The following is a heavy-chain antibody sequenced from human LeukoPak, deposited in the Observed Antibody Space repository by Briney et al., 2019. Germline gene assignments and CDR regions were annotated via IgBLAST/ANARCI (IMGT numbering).Heavy chain of an antibody. CDR1: RDPISSHY. V-gene: IGHV4-59*11. D-gene: IGHD1-26*01. CDR3: ARGEDFKSSRFDP. J-gene: IGHJ5*02. Sequence: SETLSLTCTVSRDPISSHYWNWIPQPPGKGLEWIGYIYNSGTTKYNPSLESRVTVSVDTSKNQFSLRLTSVTAADTAVYYCARGEDFKSSRFDPWGQGTLVTVSS. CDR2: IYNSGTT.